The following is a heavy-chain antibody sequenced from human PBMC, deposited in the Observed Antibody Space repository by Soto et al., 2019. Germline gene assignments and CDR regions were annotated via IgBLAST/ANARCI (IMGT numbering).Heavy chain of an antibody. CDR1: GFTFSSYG. CDR2: ISYDGSNK. Sequence: QVQLVESGGGVVQPGRSLRLSCAASGFTFSSYGMHWVRQAPGKGLEWVAVISYDGSNKYYADSVKGRFTISRDNSKNTLYLQMNSLRAEDTAVYYCAKSYEASPMDVWGQGTTVTVSS. J-gene: IGHJ6*02. D-gene: IGHD5-12*01. CDR3: AKSYEASPMDV. V-gene: IGHV3-30*18.